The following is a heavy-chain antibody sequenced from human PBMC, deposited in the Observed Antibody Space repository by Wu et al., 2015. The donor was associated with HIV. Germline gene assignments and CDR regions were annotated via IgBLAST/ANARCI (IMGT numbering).Heavy chain of an antibody. CDR1: GGPINSGDYF. J-gene: IGHJ6*01. D-gene: IGHD2-15*01. CDR3: ARDGPGIGHYYY. CDR2: IYRSGVT. V-gene: IGHV4-30-4*08. Sequence: QVQLQESGPGLVKPSQTLSLTCTVSGGPINSGDYFWSWLRQTPGKGLEYIGYIYRSGVTYYNPSLKSRFFMSIDTSKNQFSLRLASVTAADTAIYYCARDGPGIGHYYY.